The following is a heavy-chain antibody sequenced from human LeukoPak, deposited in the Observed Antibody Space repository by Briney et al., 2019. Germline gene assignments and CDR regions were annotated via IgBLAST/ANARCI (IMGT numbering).Heavy chain of an antibody. CDR3: ARTRYYYGSGSYYGY. Sequence: SETLSLTCTVSGGSISGYYWSWIRQPPGKGLEWIGEINHSGSTNYNPSLKSRVTISVDTSKNQFSLKLSSVTAADTAVYYCARTRYYYGSGSYYGYWGQGTLVTVSS. V-gene: IGHV4-34*01. J-gene: IGHJ4*02. CDR1: GGSISGYY. CDR2: INHSGST. D-gene: IGHD3-10*01.